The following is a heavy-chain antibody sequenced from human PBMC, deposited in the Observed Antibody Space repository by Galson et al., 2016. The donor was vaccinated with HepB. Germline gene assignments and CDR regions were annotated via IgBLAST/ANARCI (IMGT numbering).Heavy chain of an antibody. D-gene: IGHD1-26*01. Sequence: SLRLSCAASGFTFSSYGMHWVRQAPGKGLEWVAVISTDAINKYYADSVKGRFTISRDNSKNMLYLQMNSLRAEDTAVYYCAKDLNLFEWELLRELDYWGQGTLVTVSS. J-gene: IGHJ4*02. CDR1: GFTFSSYG. V-gene: IGHV3-30*18. CDR2: ISTDAINK. CDR3: AKDLNLFEWELLRELDY.